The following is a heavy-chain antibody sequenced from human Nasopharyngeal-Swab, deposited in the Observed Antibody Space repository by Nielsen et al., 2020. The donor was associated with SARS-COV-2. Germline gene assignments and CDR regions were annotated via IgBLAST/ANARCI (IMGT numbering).Heavy chain of an antibody. CDR1: GSSLTTSGVY. CDR2: IYGNDDK. D-gene: IGHD4-17*01. CDR3: AHRKVYGDFMDY. V-gene: IGHV2-5*01. J-gene: IGHJ4*02. Sequence: SGPTLVKPTQTLTLTCTFSGSSLTTSGVYVGWIRQPPGKALEWLALIYGNDDKRYSPSLKSRLTVSKDTSKNQVVLTMTNMDPVDTATYYCAHRKVYGDFMDYWGQGTLVTVSS.